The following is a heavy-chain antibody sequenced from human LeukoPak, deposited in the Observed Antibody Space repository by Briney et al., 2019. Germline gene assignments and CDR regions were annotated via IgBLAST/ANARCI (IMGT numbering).Heavy chain of an antibody. Sequence: PGGSLRLSCAASGFTFSSYSMNWVRQAPVKGLEWVSSISSSSSYIYYADSVKGRFTISRDNAKNSLYLQMNSLRAEDTAVYYCARVPYGSGSSIDYWGQGTLVTVSS. V-gene: IGHV3-21*01. D-gene: IGHD3-10*01. CDR2: ISSSSSYI. J-gene: IGHJ4*02. CDR1: GFTFSSYS. CDR3: ARVPYGSGSSIDY.